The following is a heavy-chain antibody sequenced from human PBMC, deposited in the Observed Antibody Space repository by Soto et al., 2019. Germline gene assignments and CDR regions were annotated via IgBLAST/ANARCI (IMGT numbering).Heavy chain of an antibody. CDR1: GYTFTSYA. J-gene: IGHJ5*02. CDR3: ARVGCSSTSCYVGNWFDP. Sequence: ASVKVSCKASGYTFTSYAIHWVRQAPGQRLEWMGWISAYNGNTNYAQKLQGRVTMTTDTSTSTAYMELRSLRSDDTAVYYCARVGCSSTSCYVGNWFDPWGQGTLVTVSS. D-gene: IGHD2-2*01. V-gene: IGHV1-18*01. CDR2: ISAYNGNT.